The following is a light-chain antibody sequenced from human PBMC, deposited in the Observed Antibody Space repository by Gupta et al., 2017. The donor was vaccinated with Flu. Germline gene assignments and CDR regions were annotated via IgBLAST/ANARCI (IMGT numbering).Light chain of an antibody. CDR3: QQNGSSPLT. V-gene: IGKV3-20*01. CDR1: QSVSSSY. Sequence: ERATLSCRTSQSVSSSYLAWYQQKPGQAPRLLIYGASSRATGIPDRFSGSGSGTDFTLTISRLEPEDFAVYYCQQNGSSPLTFGGGTKVEIK. CDR2: GAS. J-gene: IGKJ4*01.